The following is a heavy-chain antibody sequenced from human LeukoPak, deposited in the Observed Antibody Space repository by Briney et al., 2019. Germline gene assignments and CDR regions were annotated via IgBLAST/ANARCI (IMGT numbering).Heavy chain of an antibody. Sequence: SGPTLVKPTQPLTLTCTFSGFSLSTSGVGVGWIRQPPGKALEWLALIYWNDDKRYSPSLKSRLTITKDTSKNQVVLTMTNMDPVDTATYYCAHRGSSGWFFDCWGQGTLVTVSS. CDR2: IYWNDDK. D-gene: IGHD6-19*01. J-gene: IGHJ4*02. V-gene: IGHV2-5*01. CDR3: AHRGSSGWFFDC. CDR1: GFSLSTSGVG.